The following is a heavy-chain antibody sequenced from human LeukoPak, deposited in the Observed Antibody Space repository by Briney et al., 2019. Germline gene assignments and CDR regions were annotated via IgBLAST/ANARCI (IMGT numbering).Heavy chain of an antibody. D-gene: IGHD3-22*01. Sequence: PGGSLRLSCAASGFNFKTYSMHWVRQAPGKGLEWVAVITYDGSNKYYADSVKGRVTISRDNSKNTLYLQMNSLRVADTAVYYCVRAGWLLPQDIFDIWGQGTMVTVSS. V-gene: IGHV3-30*04. CDR1: GFNFKTYS. CDR3: VRAGWLLPQDIFDI. J-gene: IGHJ3*02. CDR2: ITYDGSNK.